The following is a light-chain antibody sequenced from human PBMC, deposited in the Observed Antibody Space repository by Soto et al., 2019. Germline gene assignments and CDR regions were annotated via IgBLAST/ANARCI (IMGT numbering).Light chain of an antibody. J-gene: IGKJ1*01. V-gene: IGKV3-15*01. CDR3: QQYNNWPV. CDR2: AAS. Sequence: EIVMTQSPATVSVSPWEIATLSFMASQSVSSNLAWYQQKPGQAPRLLIYAASTRATGIPARFSGSGSGTEFTLTISSLQSEDFAVYYCQQYNNWPVFGQGTKVDIK. CDR1: QSVSSN.